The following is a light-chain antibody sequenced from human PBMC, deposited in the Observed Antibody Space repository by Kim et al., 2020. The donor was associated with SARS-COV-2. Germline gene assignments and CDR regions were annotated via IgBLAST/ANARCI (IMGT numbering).Light chain of an antibody. V-gene: IGKV3-20*01. CDR2: GAS. J-gene: IGKJ2*01. Sequence: EIVLTQNPGTLSLSPGERATLSCRASQTVSSNYLAWYQQRPGQAPRLLISGASSRATGIPDKFSGSGSGTDFTLTISRLEPEDFAVYYCQQYGGSPYTFGQGTKLEIK. CDR1: QTVSSNY. CDR3: QQYGGSPYT.